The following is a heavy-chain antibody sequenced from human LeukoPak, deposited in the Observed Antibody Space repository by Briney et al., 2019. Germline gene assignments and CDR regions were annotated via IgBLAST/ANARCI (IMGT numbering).Heavy chain of an antibody. Sequence: PGGSLRLSCAASGFTFSTYNMNWVRQAPGKGLEWVSYITSSSSTIYYADSVKGRFTISRDNARNSLSLQMNSLRAEDTAVYYCAVGSYDEMNYWGQGTLVTVSS. V-gene: IGHV3-48*04. CDR3: AVGSYDEMNY. J-gene: IGHJ4*02. CDR1: GFTFSTYN. D-gene: IGHD1-26*01. CDR2: ITSSSSTI.